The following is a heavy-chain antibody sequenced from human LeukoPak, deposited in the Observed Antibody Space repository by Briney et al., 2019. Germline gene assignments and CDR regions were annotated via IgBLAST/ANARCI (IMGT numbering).Heavy chain of an antibody. J-gene: IGHJ5*02. CDR1: GFTFSNYA. Sequence: GGSLRLSCASTGFTFSNYATHWGRQAPGKGLEWVAFISDDGSRQHYADSVKGRFTISRDNSKNTLNLQMNSLRAEDTAVYYCVKDYYASGSYHWFDPWGQGTLVTVSS. CDR2: ISDDGSRQ. D-gene: IGHD3-10*01. CDR3: VKDYYASGSYHWFDP. V-gene: IGHV3-30-3*01.